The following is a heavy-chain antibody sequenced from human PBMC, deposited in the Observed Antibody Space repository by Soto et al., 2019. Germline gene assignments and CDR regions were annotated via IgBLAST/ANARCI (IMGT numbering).Heavy chain of an antibody. V-gene: IGHV4-31*03. CDR2: IYNSGST. CDR3: ARAFSGWYDMDV. D-gene: IGHD6-19*01. J-gene: IGHJ6*02. CDR1: GGSISSGGYY. Sequence: QVQLQESGPGLVKPSQTLSLSCTVSGGSISSGGYYWSWIRQHPGKGLEWIGYIYNSGSTYRNPSLKSRVSISLDTSKNQFSLKLSSVTAADTAVYYCARAFSGWYDMDVWGQGTTVTISS.